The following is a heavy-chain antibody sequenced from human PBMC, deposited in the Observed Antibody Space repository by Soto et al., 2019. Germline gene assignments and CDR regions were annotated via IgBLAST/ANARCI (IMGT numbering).Heavy chain of an antibody. CDR2: IIPILGTA. D-gene: IGHD6-13*01. Sequence: SVKVSCKASGGTFSSYAISWVRQAPGQGLEWMGGIIPILGTANYAQKFQGRVTITADESTSTAYMELSSLRSEDTAVYYCARGEIAAAGTYYFDYWGPGTMVTVSS. CDR1: GGTFSSYA. J-gene: IGHJ4*02. V-gene: IGHV1-69*13. CDR3: ARGEIAAAGTYYFDY.